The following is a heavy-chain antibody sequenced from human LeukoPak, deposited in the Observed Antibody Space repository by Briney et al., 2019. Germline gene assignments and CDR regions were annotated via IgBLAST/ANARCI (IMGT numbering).Heavy chain of an antibody. CDR2: IYTSGST. Sequence: PSETLSLTWTVSGGSFSSYYWSWIRQPPGKGLEGIGRIYTSGSTNYNPSLKSRVTISVDTSKNQFSLKLSSVTAAHTAVYYCARGSGSYYGGVYFDYWGQGTLVTVSS. V-gene: IGHV4-4*07. J-gene: IGHJ4*02. D-gene: IGHD1-26*01. CDR3: ARGSGSYYGGVYFDY. CDR1: GGSFSSYY.